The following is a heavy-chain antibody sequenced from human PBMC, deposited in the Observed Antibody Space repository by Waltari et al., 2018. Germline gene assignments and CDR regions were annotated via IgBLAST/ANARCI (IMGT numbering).Heavy chain of an antibody. CDR3: ARGTRRRATPAYYYYYYMDV. J-gene: IGHJ6*03. Sequence: QVQLQQWGAGLLKPSETLSLTCAVYGGSFSDYYWSWIPQPPGKGLEWIGEINHRGSATHNPSLKGRVTISVDTPKNQFSRRLTSVTAAGTAVYYCARGTRRRATPAYYYYYYMDVWGKGTTVTVSS. D-gene: IGHD2-2*01. CDR2: INHRGSA. V-gene: IGHV4-34*01. CDR1: GGSFSDYY.